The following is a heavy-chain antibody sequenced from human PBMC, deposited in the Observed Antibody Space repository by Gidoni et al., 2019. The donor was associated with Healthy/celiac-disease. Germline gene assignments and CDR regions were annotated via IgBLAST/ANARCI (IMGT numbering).Heavy chain of an antibody. CDR2: ISYDGSNK. CDR3: AKERSIAALPARGLLDY. J-gene: IGHJ4*02. Sequence: QVQLVESGGGVVQPGRSLSLSCAASGFTFSSYCMHWVRQAPGKGLEWVAVISYDGSNKYYADSVKGRFTISRDNSKNTLYLQMNSLRAEDTAVYYCAKERSIAALPARGLLDYWGQGTLVTVSS. D-gene: IGHD6-6*01. CDR1: GFTFSSYC. V-gene: IGHV3-30*18.